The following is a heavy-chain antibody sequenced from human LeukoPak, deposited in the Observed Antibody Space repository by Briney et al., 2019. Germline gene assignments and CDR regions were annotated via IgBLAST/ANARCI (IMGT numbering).Heavy chain of an antibody. D-gene: IGHD6-13*01. Sequence: SETLSLTCAVYGGSFSGYYWSWTRQPPGKGLEWIGYMSYSGSTNYNPSLKSRVTISVDTSKNQFSLKLSSVTAADTAVYYCARHWVSGGAFDYWGQGTLVTVSS. CDR3: ARHWVSGGAFDY. CDR1: GGSFSGYY. V-gene: IGHV4-59*08. J-gene: IGHJ4*02. CDR2: MSYSGST.